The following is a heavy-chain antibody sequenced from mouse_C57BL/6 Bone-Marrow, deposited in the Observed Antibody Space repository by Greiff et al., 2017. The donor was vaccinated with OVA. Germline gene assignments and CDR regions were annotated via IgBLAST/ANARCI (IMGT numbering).Heavy chain of an antibody. Sequence: VKLQQSGAELARPGASVKMSCKASGYTFTSYTMHWVKQRPGQGLEWIGYINPSSGYTKYNQKFKDKATLTADKSSSTAYMQLSSLTSEDSAVYYCARDTLFDYWGQGTTLTVSS. CDR1: GYTFTSYT. CDR3: ARDTLFDY. CDR2: INPSSGYT. J-gene: IGHJ2*01. V-gene: IGHV1-4*01.